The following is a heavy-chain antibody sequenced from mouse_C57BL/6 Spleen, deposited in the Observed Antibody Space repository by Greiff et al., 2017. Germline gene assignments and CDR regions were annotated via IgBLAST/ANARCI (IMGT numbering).Heavy chain of an antibody. CDR2: IYPGSGST. Sequence: VQLQQPGAELVKPGASVKMSCKASGYTFTSYWITWVKQSPGQGLEWIGDIYPGSGSTNYNEKFKSKATLTVDTSSSTAYMQLSSLTSEDSAVYYCARNYYGSSYAMDYWGQGTSVTVSS. V-gene: IGHV1-55*01. D-gene: IGHD1-1*01. J-gene: IGHJ4*01. CDR3: ARNYYGSSYAMDY. CDR1: GYTFTSYW.